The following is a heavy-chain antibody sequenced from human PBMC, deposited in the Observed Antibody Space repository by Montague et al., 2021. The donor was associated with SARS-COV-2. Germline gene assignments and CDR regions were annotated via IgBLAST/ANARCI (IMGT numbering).Heavy chain of an antibody. CDR1: GGSIRGYY. CDR2: IYYSGIT. CDR3: ASLLRSCSNGVCRTYYYYALDV. D-gene: IGHD2-8*01. V-gene: IGHV4-59*01. J-gene: IGHJ6*02. Sequence: SETLSLTCTVSGGSIRGYYWSWIRQSPGKGLERIGYIYYSGITKYIPFLESRVTVSVAGSKNQVSLRLSSVTPADTAVYYCASLLRSCSNGVCRTYYYYALDVWGQGTPVTVSS.